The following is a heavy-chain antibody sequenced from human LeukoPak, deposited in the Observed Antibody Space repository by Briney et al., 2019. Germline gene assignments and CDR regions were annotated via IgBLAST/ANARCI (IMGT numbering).Heavy chain of an antibody. CDR1: GFTLSSYS. CDR3: ARDVEQWLDRVYYFHY. D-gene: IGHD6-19*01. J-gene: IGHJ4*02. Sequence: GGSLRLSCATSGFTLSSYSMNWVRQAPGKGLEWVSYISSGSTTIYYTDSVKGRFTISRDNAKNSLYLQMNSLRAEDTAVYYFARDVEQWLDRVYYFHYWGQGTLVTVSS. CDR2: ISSGSTTI. V-gene: IGHV3-48*01.